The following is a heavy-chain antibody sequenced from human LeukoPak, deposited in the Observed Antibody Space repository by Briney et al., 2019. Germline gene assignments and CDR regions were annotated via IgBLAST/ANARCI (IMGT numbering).Heavy chain of an antibody. CDR1: GGSISSGGHY. V-gene: IGHV4-61*02. J-gene: IGHJ4*02. CDR3: ARDQTYSGSGIYTYFDY. CDR2: ISSTGST. D-gene: IGHD3-10*01. Sequence: TSQTLSLTCTVSGGSISSGGHYWSWIREPAGKGLEYLGRISSTGSTNYNPSLRSRVTISADTSKNHFSLKLTSVTAADTAVYYCARDQTYSGSGIYTYFDYWGQGILVTVSS.